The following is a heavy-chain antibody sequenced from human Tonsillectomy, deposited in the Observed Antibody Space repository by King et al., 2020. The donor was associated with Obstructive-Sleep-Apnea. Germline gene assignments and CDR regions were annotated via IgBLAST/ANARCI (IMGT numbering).Heavy chain of an antibody. CDR3: ARGYFGRYYFGY. J-gene: IGHJ4*02. V-gene: IGHV3-66*01. D-gene: IGHD3-9*01. CDR2: IYSGGST. Sequence: VQLVESGGGLVQPGGSLRLSCAASVFTVSSNYMSWVRQAPGKGLEWVSVIYSGGSTYYADSVKGRFTISRDNSKNTLYLQMNSLRAEDTAVYYCARGYFGRYYFGYWGQGTLVTVSS. CDR1: VFTVSSNY.